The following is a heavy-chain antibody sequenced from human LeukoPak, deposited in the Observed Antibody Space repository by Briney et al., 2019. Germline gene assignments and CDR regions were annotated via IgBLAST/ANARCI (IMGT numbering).Heavy chain of an antibody. J-gene: IGHJ4*02. Sequence: SETLSLTCTVSGGSISSSSYYWGWIRQPPGKGLEWTGSIYYSGSTYYNPSLKSRVTISVDTSKNQFSLKLSSVTAADTAVYYCATKDLFGDYFDYWGQGTLVTVSS. D-gene: IGHD3-10*01. CDR2: IYYSGST. CDR1: GGSISSSSYY. CDR3: ATKDLFGDYFDY. V-gene: IGHV4-39*01.